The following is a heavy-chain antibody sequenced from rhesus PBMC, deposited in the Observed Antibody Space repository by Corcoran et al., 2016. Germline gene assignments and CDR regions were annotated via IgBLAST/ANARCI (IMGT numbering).Heavy chain of an antibody. CDR1: GSSIRRNY. D-gene: IGHD1-44*01. J-gene: IGHJ4*01. Sequence: QVQLQESGPGLVKPSETLSLTCAFSGSSIRRNYWGWIRQPPGKGLEWIGYIYGSSGSTYYSPSLKSRVTISTDTSRNQFSLKLSSVTAADTAVYYCARGGGNYRYDYWGQGVLVTVSS. V-gene: IGHV4-160*01. CDR2: IYGSSGST. CDR3: ARGGGNYRYDY.